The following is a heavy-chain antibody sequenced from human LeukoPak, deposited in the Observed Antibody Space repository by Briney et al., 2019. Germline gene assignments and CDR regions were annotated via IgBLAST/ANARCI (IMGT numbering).Heavy chain of an antibody. D-gene: IGHD3-10*01. CDR3: ARPKYYYGSGSAEAFDY. Sequence: ASVKVSCKASGYTFTSYGISWVRQAPGQGLEWMGWISAYNGNTNYAQKLQGRVTMTTDTSTGTAYMELRSLRSDDTAVYYCARPKYYYGSGSAEAFDYWGQGTLVTASS. J-gene: IGHJ4*02. CDR2: ISAYNGNT. CDR1: GYTFTSYG. V-gene: IGHV1-18*01.